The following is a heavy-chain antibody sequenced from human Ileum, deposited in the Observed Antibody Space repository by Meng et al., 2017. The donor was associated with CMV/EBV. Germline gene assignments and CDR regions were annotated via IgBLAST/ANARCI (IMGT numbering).Heavy chain of an antibody. D-gene: IGHD3-16*02. Sequence: GGSLRLSCAASGFRFSSYGMHWVRQAPGKGLEWVAFIRYDGYNKYYPDSVKGRFTISRDNSKNTLYLQMDSLRVEDTAVYYCAKNLVITFGGDVVGDFDYWGQGTTVTVSS. CDR2: IRYDGYNK. J-gene: IGHJ4*02. CDR3: AKNLVITFGGDVVGDFDY. CDR1: GFRFSSYG. V-gene: IGHV3-30*02.